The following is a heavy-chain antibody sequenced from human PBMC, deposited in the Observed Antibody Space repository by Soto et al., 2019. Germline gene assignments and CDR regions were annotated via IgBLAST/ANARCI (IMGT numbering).Heavy chain of an antibody. CDR3: ARDQITIFGVVIPDYYYGMDV. CDR2: IKQDGSEK. V-gene: IGHV3-7*01. CDR1: GFTFSSYW. J-gene: IGHJ6*02. D-gene: IGHD3-3*01. Sequence: GGSLRLSCAASGFTFSSYWMSWVRQAPGKGLEWVANIKQDGSEKYFVDSVKGRFTISRDNAKNSLYLQMNSLRAEDTAVYYCARDQITIFGVVIPDYYYGMDVWGQGTTVTVSS.